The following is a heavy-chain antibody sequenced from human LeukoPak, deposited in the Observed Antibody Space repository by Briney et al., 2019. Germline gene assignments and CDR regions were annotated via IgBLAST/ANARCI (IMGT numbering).Heavy chain of an antibody. D-gene: IGHD5-18*01. CDR2: IYYSGST. CDR3: AIPAGYSYGYGAFDI. J-gene: IGHJ3*02. V-gene: IGHV4-39*07. CDR1: GGSISSSSYY. Sequence: PSETLSLTCTVSGGSISSSSYYWGWIRQPPGKGLEWIGSIYYSGSTYYNPSLKSRVTISVDTSKNQFSLKLSSVTAADTAVYYCAIPAGYSYGYGAFDIWGQGTMVTVSA.